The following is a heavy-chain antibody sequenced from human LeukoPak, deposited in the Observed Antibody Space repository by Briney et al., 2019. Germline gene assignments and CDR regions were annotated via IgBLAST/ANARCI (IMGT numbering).Heavy chain of an antibody. D-gene: IGHD1-26*01. J-gene: IGHJ4*02. CDR3: AILGVGAIKPPPYYFDY. V-gene: IGHV1-18*01. Sequence: ASVKVSCKASVYTFTSYGISWVRQAPGQGLEWMGWINAYNGNTNYAQKLQGRVTMTTDTSTSTAYMELRSLRSDDTAVYYCAILGVGAIKPPPYYFDYWGQGTLVTVSS. CDR1: VYTFTSYG. CDR2: INAYNGNT.